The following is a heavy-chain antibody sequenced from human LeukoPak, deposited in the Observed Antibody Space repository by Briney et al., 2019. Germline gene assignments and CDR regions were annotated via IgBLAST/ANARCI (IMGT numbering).Heavy chain of an antibody. V-gene: IGHV6-1*01. CDR1: GDSVSSNSAA. CDR2: TYYRSKWYN. CDR3: ARAYGSGRDLGIDY. J-gene: IGHJ4*02. Sequence: SQTPSLTCAISGDSVSSNSAAWNWIRQSPSRGLEWLGRTYYRSKWYNDYAVSVKSRITISPDTSKNQFSLQLNSVTPEDTAVYYCARAYGSGRDLGIDYWGQGTLVTVSS. D-gene: IGHD3-10*01.